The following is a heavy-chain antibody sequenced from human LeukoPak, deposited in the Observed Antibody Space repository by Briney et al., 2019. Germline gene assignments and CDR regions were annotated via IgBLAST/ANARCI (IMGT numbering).Heavy chain of an antibody. V-gene: IGHV1-18*01. CDR1: GYTFPNFG. D-gene: IGHD2-8*01. CDR3: ARVGSYCTNDICHDF. J-gene: IGHJ4*02. Sequence: ASVKVSCKTSGYTFPNFGVSWVRQASGQGLEWMGWISVYNGNADYAQKFKGRVTMTTDTSTTTAYMELRSLRSDDTAVYYCARVGSYCTNDICHDFWGQGTLVTVSS. CDR2: ISVYNGNA.